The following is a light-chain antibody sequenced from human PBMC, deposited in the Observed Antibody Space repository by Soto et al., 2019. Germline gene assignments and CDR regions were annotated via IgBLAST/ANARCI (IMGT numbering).Light chain of an antibody. J-gene: IGLJ1*01. CDR1: SSDVGAYNY. Sequence: QSVLTQPASVSGSPGQTITISCTGTSSDVGAYNYVSWYQQHPGKAPKLMIYEVSNRPSGVSDRFSGSKSGNTASLTISGLQAAAEDDYYCRSKRTTASLFFGTGTKVTVL. V-gene: IGLV2-14*01. CDR2: EVS. CDR3: RSKRTTASLF.